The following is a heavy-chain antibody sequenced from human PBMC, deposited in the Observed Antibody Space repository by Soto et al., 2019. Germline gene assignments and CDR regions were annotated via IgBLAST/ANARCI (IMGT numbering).Heavy chain of an antibody. CDR1: GGSISTNC. D-gene: IGHD6-19*01. CDR2: IYHSGAT. J-gene: IGHJ4*01. Sequence: QVQLQESGPGLMKPAGTLSLTCAVSGGSISTNCWSWVRQPPGKGLEWIGEIYHSGATNYNPSLKNRVTMSVDKSQNHLSLNLNSVTAADTAVYYCARHIAVSGTRGFDFWGHGTLVTVSS. CDR3: ARHIAVSGTRGFDF. V-gene: IGHV4-4*02.